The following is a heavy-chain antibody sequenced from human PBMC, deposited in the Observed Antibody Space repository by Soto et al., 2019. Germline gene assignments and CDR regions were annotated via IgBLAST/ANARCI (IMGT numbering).Heavy chain of an antibody. Sequence: QLQLQESGPGLVKPSETLSLTCTVSGGSISSSSYYWGWIRQPPGKGLEWIGSIYYSGSTYYNPSLKSRVTIAVDTSKNQFSLQLSSVTAADTAVYYCARGLGAIVVVPAANLYYYYGMDVWGQGTTVTVSS. D-gene: IGHD2-2*01. J-gene: IGHJ6*02. CDR3: ARGLGAIVVVPAANLYYYYGMDV. CDR2: IYYSGST. CDR1: GGSISSSSYY. V-gene: IGHV4-39*01.